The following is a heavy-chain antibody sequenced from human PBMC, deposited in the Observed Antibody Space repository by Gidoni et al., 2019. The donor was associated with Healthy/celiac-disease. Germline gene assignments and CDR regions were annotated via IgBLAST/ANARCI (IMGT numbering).Heavy chain of an antibody. Sequence: QLQLQESGPGLVKPSETLSLTCTVSGGSISSSSYYWGWIRQPPGKGLEWIGSIYYSGSTYYNPSLKSRVTISVDTSKNQFSLKLSSVTAADTAVYYCARQYGEHSLIFDYWGQGTLVTVSS. J-gene: IGHJ4*02. V-gene: IGHV4-39*01. CDR1: GGSISSSSYY. D-gene: IGHD4-17*01. CDR3: ARQYGEHSLIFDY. CDR2: IYYSGST.